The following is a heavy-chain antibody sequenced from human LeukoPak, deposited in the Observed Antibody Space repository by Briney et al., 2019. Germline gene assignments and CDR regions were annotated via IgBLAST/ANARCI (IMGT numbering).Heavy chain of an antibody. V-gene: IGHV3-74*03. Sequence: PGGSLRLPCAASGFTFSSAWMHWVRQAPGTGLVWVSRITDDATTTYADSVKGRFTISRDNAKNTLYLQMNSLRAEDTAVYYCVRDRVGPDYWGQGTLVTVSS. CDR1: GFTFSSAW. CDR3: VRDRVGPDY. CDR2: ITDDATT. D-gene: IGHD1-26*01. J-gene: IGHJ4*02.